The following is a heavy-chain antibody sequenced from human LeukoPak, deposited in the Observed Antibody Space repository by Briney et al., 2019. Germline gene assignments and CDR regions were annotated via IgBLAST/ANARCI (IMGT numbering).Heavy chain of an antibody. CDR3: ARGGYSSGWIYNWFDP. V-gene: IGHV3-7*01. Sequence: GGSLGLSCAASGFTFSSYWMSWVRQAPGKGLEWVANIKQDGSEKYYVDSVKGRFTISRDNAKNSLYLQMNSLRAEDTAVYYCARGGYSSGWIYNWFDPWGQGTLVTVSS. D-gene: IGHD6-19*01. CDR1: GFTFSSYW. CDR2: IKQDGSEK. J-gene: IGHJ5*02.